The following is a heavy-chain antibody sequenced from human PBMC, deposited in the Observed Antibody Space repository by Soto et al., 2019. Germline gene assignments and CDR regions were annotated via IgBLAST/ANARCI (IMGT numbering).Heavy chain of an antibody. CDR2: IIRILGRA. D-gene: IGHD2-21*01. J-gene: IGHJ4*02. CDR3: ARGGGPYGGDFDY. CDR1: GGTFSSYT. Sequence: QVQLVQSGAEVKKPGSSVKVSCKASGGTFSSYTISWVRQAPGQGLEGMGRIIRILGRANYAQKFQGRVTITADKAKSTVYMELSSLRSEDTAVYYCARGGGPYGGDFDYWGQGTLVTVSS. V-gene: IGHV1-69*08.